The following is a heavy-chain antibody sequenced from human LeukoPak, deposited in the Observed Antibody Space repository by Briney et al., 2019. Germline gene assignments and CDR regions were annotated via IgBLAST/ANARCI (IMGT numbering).Heavy chain of an antibody. Sequence: ESGPTLVNPTQPLTLTCTISGFSLSTSGVGVGWIRQPPGKALEWLAVVYWDDVKRYSPSLKSRFTIAKDTSKNQVVLTMTNMDPVDTATYYCARAWYNWNVYFYYMDVWGKGTTVTVSS. V-gene: IGHV2-5*02. J-gene: IGHJ6*03. CDR3: ARAWYNWNVYFYYMDV. CDR1: GFSLSTSGVG. D-gene: IGHD1-1*01. CDR2: VYWDDVK.